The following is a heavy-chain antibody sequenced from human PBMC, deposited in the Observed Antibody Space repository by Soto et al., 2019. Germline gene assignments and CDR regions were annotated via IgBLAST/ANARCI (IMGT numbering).Heavy chain of an antibody. CDR3: ARADCTGAYCYSWPFNYGVDV. CDR2: KWYEGSNK. Sequence: QVQLVESGGGVVQPGGSLRLSCTTSGFTFNTYGMHWVRQAPGKGLEWVANKWYEGSNKYYADSVKGRFPISRDNSRNTLYLQMNSLRAEDTALYYCARADCTGAYCYSWPFNYGVDVWGQGTTVTVSS. CDR1: GFTFNTYG. D-gene: IGHD2-15*01. J-gene: IGHJ6*02. V-gene: IGHV3-33*08.